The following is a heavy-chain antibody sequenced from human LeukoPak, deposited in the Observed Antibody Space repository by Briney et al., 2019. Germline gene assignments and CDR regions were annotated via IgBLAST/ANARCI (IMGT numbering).Heavy chain of an antibody. J-gene: IGHJ4*02. Sequence: GASVKVSCKASGYTFTSYGISWVRQAPGQGLEWMGWISAYNGNTNYAQKLQGRVTMTTDTSTSTAYMELRSLRSDDTAVYYCAREPYYYDSSGYYQGGYFDYWGQGTLVTVSS. D-gene: IGHD3-22*01. CDR1: GYTFTSYG. CDR2: ISAYNGNT. V-gene: IGHV1-18*01. CDR3: AREPYYYDSSGYYQGGYFDY.